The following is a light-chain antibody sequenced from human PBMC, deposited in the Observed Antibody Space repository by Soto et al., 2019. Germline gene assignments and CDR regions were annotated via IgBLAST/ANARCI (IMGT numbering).Light chain of an antibody. CDR1: SSDIGSYNY. CDR2: DVS. V-gene: IGLV2-14*03. J-gene: IGLJ3*02. CDR3: SSYIFGDTPWV. Sequence: QSALTQPASVSGSPGQSITISCTGTSSDIGSYNYVSWYQQHPGKAPKLMIYDVSNRPSGVSNRFFGSKSGNTASLTISGLQAEDEADYYCSSYIFGDTPWVFGGGTNLTVL.